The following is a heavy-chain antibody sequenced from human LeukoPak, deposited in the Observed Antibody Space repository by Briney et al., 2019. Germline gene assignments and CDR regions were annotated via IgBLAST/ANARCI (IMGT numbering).Heavy chain of an antibody. CDR3: ARADIVAVVAAAALDY. D-gene: IGHD2-15*01. CDR1: GFTFSSYA. Sequence: GGSLRLSCAASGFTFSSYAMHWVRQAPGKGLECVAVISYDGNNKFHADSVRGRLTISRDNSKSTLYLQMNSLRDGDTAVYYCARADIVAVVAAAALDYWGQGTLVTVSS. J-gene: IGHJ4*02. CDR2: ISYDGNNK. V-gene: IGHV3-30*04.